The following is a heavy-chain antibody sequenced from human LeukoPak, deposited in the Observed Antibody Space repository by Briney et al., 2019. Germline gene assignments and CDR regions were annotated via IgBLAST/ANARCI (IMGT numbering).Heavy chain of an antibody. CDR2: INSDGSST. J-gene: IGHJ4*02. Sequence: GGSLRLSCAASGFTFSSYWMHWVRQAPGKGLVWVSRINSDGSSTSYADSVKGRFTISRDNAKNTLYLQMNSLRAEDTAVYYCARDREGYCSGGSCYWIDYWGQGTLVTVSS. V-gene: IGHV3-74*01. D-gene: IGHD2-15*01. CDR3: ARDREGYCSGGSCYWIDY. CDR1: GFTFSSYW.